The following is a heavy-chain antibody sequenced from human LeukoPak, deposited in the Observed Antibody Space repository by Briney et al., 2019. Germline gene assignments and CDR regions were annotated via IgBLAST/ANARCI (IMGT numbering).Heavy chain of an antibody. V-gene: IGHV4-39*07. J-gene: IGHJ5*02. CDR3: ARGRITIFGVALNWFDP. CDR1: GGSISSSSYY. Sequence: SETLSLTCTVSGGSISSSSYYWGWIRQPPGKGLEWIGSIYYSVSTYYNPSLKSRVTISVDTSKNQFSLKLSSVTAADTAVYYCARGRITIFGVALNWFDPWGQGTLVTVSS. D-gene: IGHD3-3*01. CDR2: IYYSVST.